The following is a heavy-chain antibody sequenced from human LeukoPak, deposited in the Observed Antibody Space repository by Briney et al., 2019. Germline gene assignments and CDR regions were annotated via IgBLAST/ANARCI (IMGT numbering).Heavy chain of an antibody. CDR2: ISSGSSYI. Sequence: PGGSLRLSCAASEFTFSDYTMNWVRQAPGKGLEWVSSISSGSSYIFYADSVKGRFTISRDNAKNSLYLQMNSLRAEDTAVYYCARDLNDSSSCDAFDMWGQGTMVTVSS. D-gene: IGHD3-22*01. J-gene: IGHJ3*02. V-gene: IGHV3-21*01. CDR3: ARDLNDSSSCDAFDM. CDR1: EFTFSDYT.